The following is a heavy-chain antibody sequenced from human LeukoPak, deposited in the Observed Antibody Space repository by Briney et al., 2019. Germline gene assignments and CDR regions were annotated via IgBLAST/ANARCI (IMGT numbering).Heavy chain of an antibody. CDR3: AVSQYYYGSGTGDY. V-gene: IGHV3-21*01. J-gene: IGHJ4*02. CDR1: GFTFSSYS. D-gene: IGHD3-10*01. Sequence: GGSLRLSCAASGFTFSSYSMNWVRQAPGKGLEWVSSISSSSSYIYYADSVKGRFTISRDNAKNSLYLQMNSLRAEDTAVYHCAVSQYYYGSGTGDYWGQGTLVTVSS. CDR2: ISSSSSYI.